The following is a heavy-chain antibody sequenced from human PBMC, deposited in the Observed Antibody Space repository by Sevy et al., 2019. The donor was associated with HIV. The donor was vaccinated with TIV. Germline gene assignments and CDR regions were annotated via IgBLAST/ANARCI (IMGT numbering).Heavy chain of an antibody. CDR3: ARVFPYYSGGSCYSPYDAFDI. D-gene: IGHD2-15*01. CDR2: INPNSGST. J-gene: IGHJ3*02. Sequence: ASVKVSCKASGYTFTGHYMHWVRQAPGQGLEWMGWINPNSGSTDDAQKFQGRVTLTRDTSISTAYLELSRLTSDDTAVYYCARVFPYYSGGSCYSPYDAFDIWGQGTMVTVSS. V-gene: IGHV1-2*02. CDR1: GYTFTGHY.